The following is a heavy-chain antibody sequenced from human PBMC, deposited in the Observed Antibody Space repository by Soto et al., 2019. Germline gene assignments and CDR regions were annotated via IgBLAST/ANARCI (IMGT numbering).Heavy chain of an antibody. J-gene: IGHJ3*02. Sequence: PSETLSLTCTVSGGSISSYYWSWIRQPPGKGLEWIGYIYYSGSTNYNPSLKSRVTISVETSKNQFSLKLSSVTAADTAVYYCARDSGIKSYLDAFDIRGQGTMVTVSS. CDR1: GGSISSYY. D-gene: IGHD1-20*01. CDR2: IYYSGST. V-gene: IGHV4-59*01. CDR3: ARDSGIKSYLDAFDI.